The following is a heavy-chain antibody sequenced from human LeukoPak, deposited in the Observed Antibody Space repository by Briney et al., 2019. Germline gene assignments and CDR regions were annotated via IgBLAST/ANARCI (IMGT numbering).Heavy chain of an antibody. J-gene: IGHJ4*02. D-gene: IGHD6-19*01. V-gene: IGHV4-4*02. CDR2: IYHAGTA. Sequence: PSGTLSLTCAVSGASISSSNWWSWARQPPGKGLEWIGEIYHAGTANYNPSLQSRVTISVDTSRNQFSLKLTSVTAADTAVYYCARRYSSGGGYLDFWGQGTLVTVSS. CDR3: ARRYSSGGGYLDF. CDR1: GASISSSNW.